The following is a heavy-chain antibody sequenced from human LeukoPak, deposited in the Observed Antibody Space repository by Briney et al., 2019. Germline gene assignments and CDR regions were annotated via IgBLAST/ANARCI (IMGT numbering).Heavy chain of an antibody. Sequence: GRSLRLSCAASVHTFSIFAMSWVRHARGKGLEWGSVISGSGGSTYYADSVKGRFTISRDNSKNTLYLQMNSLRVEDTAVYYCAKVSSSWYFYWGQGTLVTVSS. J-gene: IGHJ4*02. V-gene: IGHV3-23*01. CDR3: AKVSSSWYFY. CDR1: VHTFSIFA. CDR2: ISGSGGST. D-gene: IGHD6-13*01.